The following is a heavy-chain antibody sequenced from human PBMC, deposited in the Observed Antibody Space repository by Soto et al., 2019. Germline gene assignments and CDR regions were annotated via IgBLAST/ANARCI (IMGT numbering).Heavy chain of an antibody. D-gene: IGHD6-13*01. V-gene: IGHV3-30*03. CDR3: ASSGSWGGSVTDLPWYYFQY. CDR1: GFTFSSYG. CDR2: IPDDGSNK. J-gene: IGHJ4*02. Sequence: QVQLVESGGGVVQPGRSLRLSCAASGFTFSSYGMHWVRQAPGKGLEWLAVIPDDGSNKYYADSVKGRFTISRGNSEITLYLQVNGLRAEDTAVYYCASSGSWGGSVTDLPWYYFQYWGQGTMVIVFS.